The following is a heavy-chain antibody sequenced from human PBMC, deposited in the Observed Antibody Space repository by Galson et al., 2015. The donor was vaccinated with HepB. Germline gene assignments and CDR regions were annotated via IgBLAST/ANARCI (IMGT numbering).Heavy chain of an antibody. D-gene: IGHD4-23*01. CDR1: GYTFTSYA. Sequence: VKVSCKASGYTFTSYAMTWVRQAPGQGLEWMGIINPSGGSTSYAQKFQGRVTMTRDTSTSTVYMELSSLRSEDTAVYYCARGGIYDYGGSHSEYYFDYWGQGTLVTVSS. J-gene: IGHJ4*02. V-gene: IGHV1-46*03. CDR3: ARGGIYDYGGSHSEYYFDY. CDR2: INPSGGST.